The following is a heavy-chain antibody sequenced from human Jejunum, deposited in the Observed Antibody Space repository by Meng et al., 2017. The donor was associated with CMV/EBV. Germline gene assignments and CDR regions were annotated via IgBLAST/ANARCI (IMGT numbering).Heavy chain of an antibody. D-gene: IGHD2-21*01. V-gene: IGHV3-30*02. Sequence: TFSSSEMNWVRQAPGKGLEWVAFIRHDGTTKYYANSVKGRFTISRDNSKNTMYLQMNTLRTEDTAVYYCAKDKIPVSPYYYGMDVWGQGTTVTVSS. CDR3: AKDKIPVSPYYYGMDV. CDR2: IRHDGTTK. CDR1: TFSSSE. J-gene: IGHJ6*02.